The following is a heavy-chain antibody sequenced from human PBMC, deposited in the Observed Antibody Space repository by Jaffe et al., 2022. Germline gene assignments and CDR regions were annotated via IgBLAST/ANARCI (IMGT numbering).Heavy chain of an antibody. V-gene: IGHV4-59*01. CDR1: GGSISSYY. CDR3: ARVARPSLYYYYMDV. CDR2: IYYSGST. D-gene: IGHD1-26*01. J-gene: IGHJ6*03. Sequence: QVQLQESGPGLVKPSETLSLTCTVSGGSISSYYWSWIRQPPGKGLEWIGYIYYSGSTNYNPSLKSRVTISVDTSKNQFSLKLSSVTAADTAVYYCARVARPSLYYYYMDVWGKGTTVTVSS.